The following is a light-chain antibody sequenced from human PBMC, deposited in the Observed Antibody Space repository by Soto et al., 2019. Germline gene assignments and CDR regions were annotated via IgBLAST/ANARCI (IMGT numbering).Light chain of an antibody. CDR1: SSDVGGYNY. J-gene: IGLJ1*01. CDR2: EVS. CDR3: TSYAGSKLRYV. V-gene: IGLV2-8*01. Sequence: QSALTQPPSASGSLGQSVTISCTGTSSDVGGYNYVSWDQQHPGKAPNHITYEVSMRPAGVPHRFSGSKSGSTASLTVSGVQAEDGADYYCTSYAGSKLRYVSGTGTKGTVL.